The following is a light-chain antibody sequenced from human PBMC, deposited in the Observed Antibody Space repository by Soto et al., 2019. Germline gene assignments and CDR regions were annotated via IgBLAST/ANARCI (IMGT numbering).Light chain of an antibody. Sequence: QSALTQPASVSGSPGQSITISCTGTSSDVGGYNYVSWYQQHPGKAPKLMIYDVSNRPSGISDRFSGSKSGNTASLTISGLQDEDEADYYCSSYRSSNTGVFGTGTKVTVL. V-gene: IGLV2-14*03. CDR3: SSYRSSNTGV. J-gene: IGLJ1*01. CDR1: SSDVGGYNY. CDR2: DVS.